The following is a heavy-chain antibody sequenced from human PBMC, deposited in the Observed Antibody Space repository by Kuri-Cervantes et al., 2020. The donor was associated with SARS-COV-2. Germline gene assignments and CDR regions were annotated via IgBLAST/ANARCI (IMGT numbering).Heavy chain of an antibody. Sequence: SETLSLTCAVYGGSFSGYYWSWIRQPPGKGLEWIGEINHSGSTNYNPSLKSRVTISVDTAKNQFSLKLRSVTAADTAVYYCARGGPPYYYDSSGYRAYFQHWGQGARVTVYS. CDR3: ARGGPPYYYDSSGYRAYFQH. D-gene: IGHD3-22*01. V-gene: IGHV4-34*01. J-gene: IGHJ1*01. CDR1: GGSFSGYY. CDR2: INHSGST.